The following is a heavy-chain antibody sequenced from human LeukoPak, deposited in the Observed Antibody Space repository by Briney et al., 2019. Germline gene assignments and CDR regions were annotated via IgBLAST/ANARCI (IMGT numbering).Heavy chain of an antibody. J-gene: IGHJ4*02. CDR1: GFTFDDYA. CDR2: ISWNSGSI. CDR3: AKDRRIVAAGTPTFDY. V-gene: IGHV3-9*01. D-gene: IGHD6-13*01. Sequence: PGGSLRLSCTASGFTFDDYAMHWVRQAPGKGLEWVSGISWNSGSIGYADSVKGRFTISRDNAKNSLYLQMNSLRAEDTALYYCAKDRRIVAAGTPTFDYWGQGTLVTVSS.